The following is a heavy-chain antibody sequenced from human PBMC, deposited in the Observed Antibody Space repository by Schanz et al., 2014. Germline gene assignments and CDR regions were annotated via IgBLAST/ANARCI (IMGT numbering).Heavy chain of an antibody. Sequence: QVYLVASGGDLVKPGGSLRLSCVASGFTFISYDIHWVRQAPGKGLEWVAVIRYDGRNKNFVESVKGRFTISRDNSNNTVYLQMNTLRAEDTAVYYCAREDCSATSCYFRYWGQGTLVTVSS. J-gene: IGHJ4*02. CDR2: IRYDGRNK. CDR1: GFTFISYD. D-gene: IGHD2-21*01. CDR3: AREDCSATSCYFRY. V-gene: IGHV3-33*01.